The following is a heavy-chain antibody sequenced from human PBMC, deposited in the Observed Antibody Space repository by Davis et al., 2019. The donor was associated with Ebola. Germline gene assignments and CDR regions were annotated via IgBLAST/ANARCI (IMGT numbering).Heavy chain of an antibody. Sequence: SLKISCAAPVFTFSSYAMYSVRQALGKGLAWAAVISYDSSDKYHADSLKGRFSISRDSSKNTLYLQMKSLRTGDTAVYYCATTPQYSSGQNKPFDYWGQGTLVTVSS. CDR1: VFTFSSYA. D-gene: IGHD6-19*01. V-gene: IGHV3-30-3*01. CDR2: ISYDSSDK. CDR3: ATTPQYSSGQNKPFDY. J-gene: IGHJ4*02.